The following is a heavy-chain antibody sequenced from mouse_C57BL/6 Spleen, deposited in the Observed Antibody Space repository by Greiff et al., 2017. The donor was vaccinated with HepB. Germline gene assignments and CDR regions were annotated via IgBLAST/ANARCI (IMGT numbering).Heavy chain of an antibody. Sequence: VQLQQSGAELVRPGASVKLSCKASGYTFTDYYINWVKQRPGQGLEWIARIYPGSGNTYYNEKFKGKATLTAEKSSSTAYMQLSSLTSEDSAVYFCASTHITTVVARYFDVWGTGTTVTVSS. V-gene: IGHV1-76*01. CDR2: IYPGSGNT. D-gene: IGHD1-1*01. CDR1: GYTFTDYY. J-gene: IGHJ1*03. CDR3: ASTHITTVVARYFDV.